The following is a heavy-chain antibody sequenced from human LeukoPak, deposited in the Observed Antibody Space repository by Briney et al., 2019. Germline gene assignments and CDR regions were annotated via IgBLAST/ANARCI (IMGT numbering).Heavy chain of an antibody. CDR1: GGSISSGGYS. CDR2: IYHSGST. CDR3: ARGPLGGSGSSFDI. D-gene: IGHD3-10*01. V-gene: IGHV4-30-2*01. Sequence: PSQTLSLTCAASGGSISSGGYSWSWIRQPPGKGLEWIGYIYHSGSTYYNPSLKSRVTISVDRSKNQFSLKLSSVTAADTAVYYCARGPLGGSGSSFDIWGQGTMSPSLQ. J-gene: IGHJ3*02.